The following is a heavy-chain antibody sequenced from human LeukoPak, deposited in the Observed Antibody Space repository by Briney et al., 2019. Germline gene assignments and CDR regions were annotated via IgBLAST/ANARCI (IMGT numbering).Heavy chain of an antibody. CDR2: ISYDGSNK. J-gene: IGHJ4*02. CDR1: GFTFSSYG. D-gene: IGHD5-18*01. V-gene: IGHV3-30*18. CDR3: AKDQGYSYGYVSY. Sequence: PGGSLRLSCAASGFTFSSYGMHWVRQAPGEGLEWVAVISYDGSNKYYADSVKGRFTISRDNSKNTLYLQMNSLRPEDTAVYYCAKDQGYSYGYVSYWGQGTLVTVSS.